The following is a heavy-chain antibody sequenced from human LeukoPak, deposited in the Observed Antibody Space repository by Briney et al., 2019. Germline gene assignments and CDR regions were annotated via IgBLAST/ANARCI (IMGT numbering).Heavy chain of an antibody. D-gene: IGHD2-2*01. CDR1: GFTFSSYD. CDR3: AMGQDIVVIPAAFYDY. CDR2: ISGSGGST. J-gene: IGHJ4*02. V-gene: IGHV3-23*01. Sequence: GGSLRLSCAASGFTFSSYDMTWVRQAPGKGLDWVSSISGSGGSTYHADSVKGRFTISRDNSKNTLYMQMNSLRAEHTAVYYCAMGQDIVVIPAAFYDYWGQGTLVTVSS.